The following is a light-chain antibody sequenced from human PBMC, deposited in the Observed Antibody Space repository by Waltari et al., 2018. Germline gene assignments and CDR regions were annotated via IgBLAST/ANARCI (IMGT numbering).Light chain of an antibody. J-gene: IGKJ2*01. CDR1: QSVSSD. V-gene: IGKV3-15*01. Sequence: EIVMTQSPATLSVSPGERATLPCRASQSVSSDLAWYQQKPGQAPRLLIYGASTRATGIPARFSGSGSATEFTLTISSLQSEDFAIYYCQQYNEWPPYTFGQGTKLEIK. CDR2: GAS. CDR3: QQYNEWPPYT.